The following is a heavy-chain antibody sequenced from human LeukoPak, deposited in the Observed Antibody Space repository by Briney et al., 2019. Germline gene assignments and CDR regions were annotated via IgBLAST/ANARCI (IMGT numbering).Heavy chain of an antibody. V-gene: IGHV3-30*04. J-gene: IGHJ4*02. CDR1: GFTFSSYA. CDR2: ISYDGSNK. Sequence: GRSLRLSCAASGFTFSSYAMHWVRQAPGKGLEWVAVISYDGSNKYYADSVKGRFTISRDNSKNTLYLQMNSLRAEDTAVYYCASLGGYYYYDSSGPRLDYWGQGTLVTVST. CDR3: ASLGGYYYYDSSGPRLDY. D-gene: IGHD3-22*01.